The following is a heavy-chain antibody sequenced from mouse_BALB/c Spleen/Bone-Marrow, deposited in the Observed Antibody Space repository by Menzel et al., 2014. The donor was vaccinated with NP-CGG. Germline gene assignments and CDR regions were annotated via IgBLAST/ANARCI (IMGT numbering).Heavy chain of an antibody. Sequence: QVQLQQSGPELVKPGSSVRISCKASGYTFTRYYIHWVKQRPGQGLEWIGWIYPGNVNTNYNEKFEDKATLTADKSSSTAYMHLSSLTSEDSAVYFCARGDYYRSPMDYWGQGTSVTVSS. CDR2: IYPGNVNT. CDR3: ARGDYYRSPMDY. CDR1: GYTFTRYY. J-gene: IGHJ4*01. V-gene: IGHV1S56*01. D-gene: IGHD2-14*01.